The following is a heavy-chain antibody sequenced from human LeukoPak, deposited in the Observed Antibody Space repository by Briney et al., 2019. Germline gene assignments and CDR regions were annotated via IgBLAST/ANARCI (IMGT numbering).Heavy chain of an antibody. Sequence: GGSLRLSCAASGFTVSSNYMSWVRQPAGKGLEWVSVLYSGGATFYADSVKGRFTISRDTSKNTLYLQMNDLGADDTAVYYCTKLKGWYGEGFFDYWGQGTLVTVSS. D-gene: IGHD6-19*01. J-gene: IGHJ4*02. CDR2: LYSGGAT. CDR3: TKLKGWYGEGFFDY. V-gene: IGHV3-53*01. CDR1: GFTVSSNY.